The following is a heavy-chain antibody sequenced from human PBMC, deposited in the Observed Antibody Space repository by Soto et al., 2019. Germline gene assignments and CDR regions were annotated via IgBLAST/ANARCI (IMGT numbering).Heavy chain of an antibody. Sequence: SETLSLTCTVSGGSVSSGSYYWSWIRQPPGKGLEWIGYIYYSGSTNYNPSLKSRVTISVDTSKNQFSLKLSSVTAADAAVYYCARVLLSSGSSGFDYRGPGTLVTVSS. V-gene: IGHV4-61*01. J-gene: IGHJ4*02. CDR1: GGSVSSGSYY. CDR3: ARVLLSSGSSGFDY. CDR2: IYYSGST. D-gene: IGHD6-19*01.